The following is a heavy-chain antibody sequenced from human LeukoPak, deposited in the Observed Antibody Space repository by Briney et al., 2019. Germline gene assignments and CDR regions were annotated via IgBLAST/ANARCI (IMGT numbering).Heavy chain of an antibody. CDR1: GGSISSTGYD. V-gene: IGHV4-39*01. CDR2: IYYGGTSGNT. J-gene: IGHJ4*02. Sequence: SETLSLTCTVSGGSISSTGYDWGWIRQPPGKGLEWIASIYYGGTSGNTYYNPSLRSRLTIPVDTSKNQFSLRLNSVTAADTAVYYCVRHGSYYRRIDYRGQGTLVTVSS. CDR3: VRHGSYYRRIDY. D-gene: IGHD1-26*01.